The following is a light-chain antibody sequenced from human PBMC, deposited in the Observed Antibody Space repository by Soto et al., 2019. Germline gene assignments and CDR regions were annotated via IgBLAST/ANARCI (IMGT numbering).Light chain of an antibody. V-gene: IGLV1-51*01. CDR2: DNN. CDR1: DSNIGDNY. J-gene: IGLJ1*01. CDR3: GTWDSRLRTGV. Sequence: QSVLTQPPSVSAAPGQKVTISCSGSDSNIGDNYVSWFQLLPGTAPKLLIYDNNKRPSGIPDRFSGSKSGTSATLGISGLQTGDEADYYCGTWDSRLRTGVFGTGTKVSV.